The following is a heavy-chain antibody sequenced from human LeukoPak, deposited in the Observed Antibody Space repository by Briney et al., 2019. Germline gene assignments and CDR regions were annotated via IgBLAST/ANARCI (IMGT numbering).Heavy chain of an antibody. CDR3: ARHPYDFWSGLDLNLDWFDP. CDR1: GYSISSGYY. V-gene: IGHV4-38-2*01. CDR2: IYHSGST. Sequence: SETLSLTCAVSGYSISSGYYWGGIRQPPGKGVEGIGRIYHSGSTYYKPSLERRVTISGDTSKKQFSLKLSSVTAADPALYYCARHPYDFWSGLDLNLDWFDPWGQGTLVTVSS. J-gene: IGHJ5*02. D-gene: IGHD3-3*01.